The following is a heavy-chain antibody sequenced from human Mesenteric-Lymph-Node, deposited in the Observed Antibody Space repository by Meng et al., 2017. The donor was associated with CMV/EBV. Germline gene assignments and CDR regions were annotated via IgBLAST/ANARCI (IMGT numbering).Heavy chain of an antibody. J-gene: IGHJ4*02. Sequence: RGSLRLSCAASGFIFNTYGMHWVRQAPGKGLEWVAFTRNDGSNKFYADSVKGRFTISRDNSKNTLHLQMTSLRPDDTAVYYCAKGGTVTNPFYYFDHWGQGALVTVSS. CDR2: TRNDGSNK. V-gene: IGHV3-30*02. CDR3: AKGGTVTNPFYYFDH. CDR1: GFIFNTYG. D-gene: IGHD4-17*01.